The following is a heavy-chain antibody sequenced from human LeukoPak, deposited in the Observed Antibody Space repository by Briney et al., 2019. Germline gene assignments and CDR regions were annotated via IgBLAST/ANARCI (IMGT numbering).Heavy chain of an antibody. CDR2: INPNSGGT. V-gene: IGHV1-2*02. Sequence: ASVTLSCKASGYTFTGYYMHWVRQAPGQGLEWMGWINPNSGGTNYAQKFQGRVTMTRDTSISTAYMELSRLRSDDTAVYYCARTQLWFGELFPWGQGTLVTVSS. D-gene: IGHD3-10*01. J-gene: IGHJ5*02. CDR3: ARTQLWFGELFP. CDR1: GYTFTGYY.